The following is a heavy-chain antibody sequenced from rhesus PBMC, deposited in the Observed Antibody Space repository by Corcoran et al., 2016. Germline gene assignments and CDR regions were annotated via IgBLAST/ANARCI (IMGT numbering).Heavy chain of an antibody. CDR1: GYSISSGYD. V-gene: IGHV4-127*01. J-gene: IGHJ4*01. CDR3: ARSWGYHFDY. CDR2: IGGSSGST. Sequence: QVQLQESGPGLVKPSETLSLTCAVSGYSISSGYDWSWIRQPPGKGLEWIGYIGGSSGSTNYNPSLKSRVTISKDTSKNQFSLKLSSVTAADTAVYYCARSWGYHFDYWGQGVLVTVSS. D-gene: IGHD5-42*01.